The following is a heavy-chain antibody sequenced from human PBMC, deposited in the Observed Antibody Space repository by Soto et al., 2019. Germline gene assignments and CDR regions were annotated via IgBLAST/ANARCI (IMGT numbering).Heavy chain of an antibody. CDR3: AREVGYAMGNWFDP. CDR2: ISYDGSNK. CDR1: GFTFSSYA. Sequence: PGGSLRLSCAASGFTFSSYAMHWVRQAPGKGLEWVAVISYDGSNKYYADSVKGRFTISRDNSKNTLYLQMNSLRAEDTAVYYCAREVGYAMGNWFDPWGQGTLVTVSS. V-gene: IGHV3-30-3*01. J-gene: IGHJ5*02. D-gene: IGHD2-2*01.